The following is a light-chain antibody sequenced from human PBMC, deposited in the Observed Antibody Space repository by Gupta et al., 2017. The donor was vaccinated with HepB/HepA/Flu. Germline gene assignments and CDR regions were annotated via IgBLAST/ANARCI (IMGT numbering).Light chain of an antibody. CDR2: DAS. J-gene: IGKJ1*01. Sequence: DIVLTQSPATLSLSPGERATLSCGASQSISSYLAWYQQKPGQAPRLLISDASNRATGIPARFSGSGSGTDFTLTISSLAPEDFAVYYCQQRSNWPRTFGQGTRVEIK. CDR1: QSISSY. V-gene: IGKV3-11*01. CDR3: QQRSNWPRT.